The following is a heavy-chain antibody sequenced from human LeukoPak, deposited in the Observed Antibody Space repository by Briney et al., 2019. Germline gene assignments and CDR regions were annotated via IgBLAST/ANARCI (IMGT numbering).Heavy chain of an antibody. V-gene: IGHV4-34*01. CDR1: GGSFSGYY. Sequence: PSETLSLTCAVYGGSFSGYYWSWIRQPPGKGLEWIGEINHSGSTNYNPSLKSRVTISVDTSKNQFSLKLSSVTAADTAVYYCARRYYDYVWGSYRENLHLDYWGQGTLVTVSS. CDR2: INHSGST. D-gene: IGHD3-16*02. CDR3: ARRYYDYVWGSYRENLHLDY. J-gene: IGHJ4*02.